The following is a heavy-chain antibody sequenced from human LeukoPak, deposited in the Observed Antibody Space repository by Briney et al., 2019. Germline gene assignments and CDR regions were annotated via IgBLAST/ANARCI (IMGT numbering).Heavy chain of an antibody. CDR1: GFTFSNYW. CDR2: IKTDGSET. Sequence: GGSLRLSCAASGFTFSNYWMNWVRQAPGKGLEWVANIKTDGSETYYVDSVKGRFTISRDNTKNSVYLQMNSLRAEDTAIYYCARTGKFDSWGQGTLVTVSA. J-gene: IGHJ5*01. V-gene: IGHV3-7*05. CDR3: ARTGKFDS.